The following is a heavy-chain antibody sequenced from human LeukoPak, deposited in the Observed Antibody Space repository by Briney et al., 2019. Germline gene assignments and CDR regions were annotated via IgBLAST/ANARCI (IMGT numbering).Heavy chain of an antibody. J-gene: IGHJ3*02. V-gene: IGHV4-39*01. Sequence: PSETLSLTCTVSCRSISSSSYYWGWIRQPPGKGLEWIGRIYYSGSTYYNPSLKSRVTISVDTSKNQFSLKLSSVTAADTAVYYCASQFTIFGENAFDIWGQGTMVTVSS. D-gene: IGHD3-3*01. CDR2: IYYSGST. CDR1: CRSISSSSYY. CDR3: ASQFTIFGENAFDI.